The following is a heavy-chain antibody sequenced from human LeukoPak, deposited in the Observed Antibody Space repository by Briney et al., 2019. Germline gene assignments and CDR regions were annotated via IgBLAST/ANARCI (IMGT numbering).Heavy chain of an antibody. CDR1: GYTFTGYY. D-gene: IGHD3-16*02. CDR2: INPNSGGT. J-gene: IGHJ4*02. V-gene: IGHV1-2*02. Sequence: ASVKVSCKASGYTFTGYYMHWVRQAPGQGLEWMGWINPNSGGTNYAQKFQGRVTMTRDTSISTAYMELSRLRSDDTAVYYCAREQRSYRYGQSLGYWGQGDLVSVSS. CDR3: AREQRSYRYGQSLGY.